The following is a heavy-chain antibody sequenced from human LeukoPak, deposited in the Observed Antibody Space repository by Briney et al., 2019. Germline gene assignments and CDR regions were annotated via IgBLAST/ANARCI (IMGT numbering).Heavy chain of an antibody. CDR1: GGSISSYY. V-gene: IGHV4-59*08. J-gene: IGHJ4*02. D-gene: IGHD5-24*01. CDR2: IYYSGST. CDR3: ARHGWLSVGSAAFDY. Sequence: PSETLSLTCTVSGGSISSYYWSWIRQPPGKGLEWIGYIYYSGSTNYNPSLKSRVTISVDTSKNQFSLKLSSVTAADTAVYYCARHGWLSVGSAAFDYWGQGTLVTVPS.